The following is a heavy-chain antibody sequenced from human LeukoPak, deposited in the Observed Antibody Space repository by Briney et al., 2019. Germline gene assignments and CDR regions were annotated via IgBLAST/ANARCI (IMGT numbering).Heavy chain of an antibody. D-gene: IGHD6-6*01. J-gene: IGHJ3*02. Sequence: ASVKVSCKASGYTFTRYDINWVRQATGQGLEWMGWMNPNSGNTGYAQKFQGRVTMTRNTSISTAYMELSSVRSEDTAVYYCARGVSIAADDAFDIWGQGTMVSVSS. V-gene: IGHV1-8*01. CDR2: MNPNSGNT. CDR1: GYTFTRYD. CDR3: ARGVSIAADDAFDI.